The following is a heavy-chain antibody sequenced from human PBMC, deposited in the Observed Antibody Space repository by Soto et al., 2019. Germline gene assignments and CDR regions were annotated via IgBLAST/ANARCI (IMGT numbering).Heavy chain of an antibody. J-gene: IGHJ4*02. CDR3: ATGTFNFDS. CDR1: GSTFSSYA. V-gene: IGHV3-23*01. CDR2: ISGSGGST. Sequence: GGSLRLSCAASGSTFSSYAMSWVRQAPGKGLEWVSSISGSGGSTYYADSVKGRFIISRDNSKSTLYLQMNSLRAEDTAVYYCATGTFNFDSWGQGTLVTVSS.